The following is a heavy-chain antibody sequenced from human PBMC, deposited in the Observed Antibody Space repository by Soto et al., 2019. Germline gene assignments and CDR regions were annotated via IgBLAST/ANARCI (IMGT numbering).Heavy chain of an antibody. D-gene: IGHD1-26*01. CDR1: GFTFTRYS. V-gene: IGHV3-21*06. CDR2: ISSTTNYI. J-gene: IGHJ4*02. Sequence: GGSLRLSCAASGFTFTRYSMNWVRQAPGKGLEWVSSISSTTNYIYYGDSMKGRFTISRDNAKNSLYLEMNSLRAEDTAVYYCARDRGAGYIDYWGQGTLVTVSS. CDR3: ARDRGAGYIDY.